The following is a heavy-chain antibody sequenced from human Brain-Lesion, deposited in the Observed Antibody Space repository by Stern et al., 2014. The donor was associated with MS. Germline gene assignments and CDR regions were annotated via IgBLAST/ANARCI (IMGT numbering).Heavy chain of an antibody. CDR3: ATLSPGAGGNYYRHFDY. D-gene: IGHD1-26*01. V-gene: IGHV1-24*01. J-gene: IGHJ4*02. Sequence: QVQLVESGAEVKKPGASVKVSCKASGYTLTDLSMHWVRQAPRKGLEWMAGFDHEDGETIYAQKFQGRVTMTEDTSTDTAYMELSSLRSEDTAVYYCATLSPGAGGNYYRHFDYWGQGTLVTVSS. CDR1: GYTLTDLS. CDR2: FDHEDGET.